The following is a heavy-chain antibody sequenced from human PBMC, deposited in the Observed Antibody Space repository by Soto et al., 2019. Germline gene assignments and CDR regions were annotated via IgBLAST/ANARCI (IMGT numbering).Heavy chain of an antibody. CDR1: GYTFTSYG. V-gene: IGHV1-18*01. CDR3: AREPNYFDY. CDR2: INAYNGNT. Sequence: QVQLVQSGAEVKKPGASVKVSCKASGYTFTSYGISWVRQAPGQGLEWMGWINAYNGNTYSAQKLQGRVTMTTDTPTSKADLERRRLRYDDTAVYYRAREPNYFDYWGQGTLVTVSS. J-gene: IGHJ4*02.